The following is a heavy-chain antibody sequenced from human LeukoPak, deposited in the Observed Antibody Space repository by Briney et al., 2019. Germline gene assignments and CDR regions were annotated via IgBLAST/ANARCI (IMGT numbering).Heavy chain of an antibody. CDR3: ARESGGPRLRYFDWLPHGAFDI. D-gene: IGHD3-9*01. CDR1: GFTFSSYV. Sequence: GGSLRLSCAASGFTFSSYVMHWVRQAPGKGLEWVAVIWYDGSNKYYADSVKGRFTISRDNSKNTLYLQMNSLRAEDTAVYYCARESGGPRLRYFDWLPHGAFDIWGQGTMVTVSS. V-gene: IGHV3-33*01. J-gene: IGHJ3*02. CDR2: IWYDGSNK.